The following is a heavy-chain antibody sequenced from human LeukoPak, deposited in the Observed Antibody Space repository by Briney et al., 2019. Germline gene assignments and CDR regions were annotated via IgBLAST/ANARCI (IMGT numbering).Heavy chain of an antibody. CDR1: GDSMNTYY. CDR3: ARRSWYFDY. J-gene: IGHJ4*02. D-gene: IGHD2-15*01. CDR2: IYNREST. Sequence: SETLSLTCTVSGDSMNTYYWNWIRQPPGKGLEWIGYIYNRESTNYNPSLKSRVTISIDTSKNHFSLKLISVTPADTAVYYCARRSWYFDYWGQGTLVTVSS. V-gene: IGHV4-59*01.